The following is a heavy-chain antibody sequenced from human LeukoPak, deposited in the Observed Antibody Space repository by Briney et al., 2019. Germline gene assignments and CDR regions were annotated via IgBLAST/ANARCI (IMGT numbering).Heavy chain of an antibody. CDR2: IIPIFGTA. CDR1: GGTFSSYA. CDR3: ARRDYYDSSGYY. J-gene: IGHJ4*02. D-gene: IGHD3-22*01. V-gene: IGHV1-69*13. Sequence: EASVKVSCKASGGTFSSYAISRVRQAPGQGLEWMGGIIPIFGTANYAQKFQGRVTITADESTSTAYMELSSLRSEDTAVYYCARRDYYDSSGYYWGQGTLVTVSS.